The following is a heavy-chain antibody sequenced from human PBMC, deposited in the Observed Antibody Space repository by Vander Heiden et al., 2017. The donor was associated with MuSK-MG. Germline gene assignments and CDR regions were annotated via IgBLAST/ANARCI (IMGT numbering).Heavy chain of an antibody. Sequence: QVQLVESGGGEAQPGRPLRLSCCASGFTCSSDPMHWVRQAPGEGLEWVAVISYDGKVKSYTEAVKGRFTISRDDSKNTLYLQLNSLRPEDTGLYYCARDFLRGAPDYLDYWGQGTLVTVSS. CDR2: ISYDGKVK. D-gene: IGHD3-16*01. CDR3: ARDFLRGAPDYLDY. CDR1: GFTCSSDP. V-gene: IGHV3-30*10. J-gene: IGHJ4*02.